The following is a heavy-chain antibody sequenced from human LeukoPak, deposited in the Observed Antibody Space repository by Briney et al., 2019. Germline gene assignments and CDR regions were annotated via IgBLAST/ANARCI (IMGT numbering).Heavy chain of an antibody. V-gene: IGHV3-30-3*01. J-gene: IGHJ4*02. CDR3: ARGDIVVVTAIHPFDY. CDR1: GFTFSSYA. CDR2: ISYDGSNK. Sequence: GGSLRLSCAASGFTFSSYAMHWVRQAPGKGLEWVAVISYDGSNKYYADSVKGRFTISRDNSKNTLYLQMNSLRAEDTAVYYCARGDIVVVTAIHPFDYWGQGTLVTVSS. D-gene: IGHD2-21*02.